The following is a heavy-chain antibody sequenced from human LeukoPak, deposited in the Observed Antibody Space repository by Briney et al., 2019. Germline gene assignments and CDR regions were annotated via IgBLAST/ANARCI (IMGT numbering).Heavy chain of an antibody. J-gene: IGHJ5*02. CDR1: GYTFTNNF. CDR2: INPSGDNT. Sequence: AASVKVSCKASGYTFTNNFMHWVRQAPGQGLEWIGIINPSGDNTSYAQKFQGRVTMTRDMSTSTDYMELSSLRSEDTAVYYCARDNSVEDTAWWFDPWGQGTLVTVSS. V-gene: IGHV1-46*01. D-gene: IGHD4-23*01. CDR3: ARDNSVEDTAWWFDP.